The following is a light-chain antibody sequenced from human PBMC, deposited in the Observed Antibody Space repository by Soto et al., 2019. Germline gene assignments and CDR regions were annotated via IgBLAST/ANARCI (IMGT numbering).Light chain of an antibody. CDR1: QSVLYSANNRNY. CDR2: WAS. V-gene: IGKV4-1*01. CDR3: QQYDKWPRT. J-gene: IGKJ4*02. Sequence: DIVMTQSQNSLAVSLGERATINCKSSQSVLYSANNRNYLGWYQQKPGQPPKLLINWASARESGVPDRFSGGGSGTDYTLTINSLQSEDVAVYYCQQYDKWPRTFGEGTKVDIK.